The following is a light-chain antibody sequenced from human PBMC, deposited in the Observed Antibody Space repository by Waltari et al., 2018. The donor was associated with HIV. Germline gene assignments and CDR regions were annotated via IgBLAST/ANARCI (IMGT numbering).Light chain of an antibody. V-gene: IGLV1-47*01. J-gene: IGLJ2*01. Sequence: GQRVTISCSGDSSNIGSYYVYWFQQLPGTAPKLLLYSNNQRPSGVPDRFSGSKSGTSASLAISGLRSEDEAEYYCAAWTDSLRAVVFGGGTKLSVL. CDR3: AAWTDSLRAVV. CDR1: SSNIGSYY. CDR2: SNN.